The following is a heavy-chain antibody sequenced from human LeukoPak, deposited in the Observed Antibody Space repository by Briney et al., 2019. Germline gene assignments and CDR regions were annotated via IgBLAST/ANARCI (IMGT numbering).Heavy chain of an antibody. J-gene: IGHJ4*02. CDR1: GDSISNSNYY. D-gene: IGHD2-8*02. CDR3: ASRYSTGLHFDF. Sequence: SETLSLTCTVSGDSISNSNYYWGWIRQPPGKGLEWIGTIYYSGTTYYNPSLKSRVAISVDTSRNQFSLRLNSITAADTAVYYCASRYSTGLHFDFWGQGTLVPVSS. V-gene: IGHV4-39*07. CDR2: IYYSGTT.